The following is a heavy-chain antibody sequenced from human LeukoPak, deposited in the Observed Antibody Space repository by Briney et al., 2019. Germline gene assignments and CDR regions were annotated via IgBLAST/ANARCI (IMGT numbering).Heavy chain of an antibody. V-gene: IGHV3-23*01. D-gene: IGHD3-22*01. CDR2: ISGSGDNT. J-gene: IGHJ4*02. CDR3: AKGSYYDSSGSFYFDY. Sequence: GGSLRLSCAASGFTFSSYGMSWVRQAPGKGLEWVSGISGSGDNTYYADSVKGRFTISRDNSKNTLYVQVNSLGTEDTAAYYCAKGSYYDSSGSFYFDYWGQGTLVTVSS. CDR1: GFTFSSYG.